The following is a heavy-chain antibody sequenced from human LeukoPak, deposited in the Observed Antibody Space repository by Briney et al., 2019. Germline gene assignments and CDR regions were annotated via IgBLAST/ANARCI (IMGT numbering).Heavy chain of an antibody. D-gene: IGHD3-22*01. Sequence: ALVKVSCKASGYTFTSYGISWVRQAPGQRLEWMGWINAGNGNTKYSQEFQGRVTITRDTSASTAYMELSSLRSEDMAVYYCARAYYYDSSGFDYWGQGTLVTVSS. CDR1: GYTFTSYG. CDR2: INAGNGNT. V-gene: IGHV1-3*03. J-gene: IGHJ4*02. CDR3: ARAYYYDSSGFDY.